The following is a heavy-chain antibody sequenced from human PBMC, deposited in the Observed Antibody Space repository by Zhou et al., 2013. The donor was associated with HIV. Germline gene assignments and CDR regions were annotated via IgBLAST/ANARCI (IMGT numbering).Heavy chain of an antibody. Sequence: QVQLLQSGAEVKKPGSSVKVSCQASGGTFNTISWVRQAPGQGFEWMGGIIPIFGTANYAQKFQGRVTITTDESTSTAYMELSSLRSEDTAVYYCAQQWLVDAFDIWGQGTMVTVSS. J-gene: IGHJ3*02. D-gene: IGHD6-19*01. V-gene: IGHV1-69*05. CDR2: IIPIFGTA. CDR1: GGTFNT. CDR3: AQQWLVDAFDI.